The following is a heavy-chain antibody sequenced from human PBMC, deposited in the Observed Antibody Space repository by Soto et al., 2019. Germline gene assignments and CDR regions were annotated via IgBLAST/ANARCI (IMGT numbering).Heavy chain of an antibody. CDR1: GFTFISYG. CDR3: ARDGNRGFDMDV. J-gene: IGHJ6*02. Sequence: SGGFLRLSCAASGFTFISYGMHWVRQAPGKGLEWVAVISYDGSNKYYADSVRGRFTISRDNAKNTLFLQMNSLRDDDTAVYYCARDGNRGFDMDVWGQGTTVTVSS. V-gene: IGHV3-30*03. CDR2: ISYDGSNK.